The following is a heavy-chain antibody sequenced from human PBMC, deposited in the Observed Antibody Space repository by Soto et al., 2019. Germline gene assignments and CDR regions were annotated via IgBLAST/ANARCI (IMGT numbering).Heavy chain of an antibody. J-gene: IGHJ5*02. V-gene: IGHV1-18*01. CDR2: ISGYNGNT. Sequence: QVQLVQSGAEVKKPGASVKVSCKASGYTFTSYGISWVRQAPGQGLEWMGWISGYNGNTNYAQKLQGRVTMTTDTSTSTAYMELRSLRSDDTAVYYCARFDIVVVPAAFSFDPWGQGTLVTVSS. D-gene: IGHD2-2*01. CDR1: GYTFTSYG. CDR3: ARFDIVVVPAAFSFDP.